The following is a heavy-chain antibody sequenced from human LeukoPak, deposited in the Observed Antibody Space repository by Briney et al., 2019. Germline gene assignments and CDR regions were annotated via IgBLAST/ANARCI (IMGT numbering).Heavy chain of an antibody. CDR1: GVSISSGSYY. D-gene: IGHD5-12*01. J-gene: IGHJ4*02. CDR3: ARVYSGYDYDHFDY. Sequence: SETLSLTCAVSGVSISSGSYYWGWIRQPPGKGLEWIGYIYYSGSTNYNPSLKSRVIISVDTSKNQFSLKLSSVTAADTAVCYCARVYSGYDYDHFDYWGQGTLVTVSS. CDR2: IYYSGST. V-gene: IGHV4-61*01.